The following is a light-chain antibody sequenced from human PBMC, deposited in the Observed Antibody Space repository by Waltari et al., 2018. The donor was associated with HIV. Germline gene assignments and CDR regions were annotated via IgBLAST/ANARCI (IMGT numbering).Light chain of an antibody. J-gene: IGKJ5*01. V-gene: IGKV3-20*01. Sequence: EIVLTQSPGPLSLSPGERVTLSCRASQSVSSSYLAWYQQKPGQAPRLLIYGASSRATGIPDRFSGSGSGTDFTLTISRLEPEDFAVYYCQQYGSSPRTFGQGTRLEIK. CDR3: QQYGSSPRT. CDR2: GAS. CDR1: QSVSSSY.